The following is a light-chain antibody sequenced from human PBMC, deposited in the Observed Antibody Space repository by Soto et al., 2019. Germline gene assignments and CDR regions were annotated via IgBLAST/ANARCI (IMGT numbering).Light chain of an antibody. CDR2: DVI. J-gene: IGLJ1*01. CDR3: SSYAGSNFYV. V-gene: IGLV2-8*01. CDR1: SSDVGGYNY. Sequence: QSALTQPPSASGSPGQSVTISCTGTSSDVGGYNYVSWYQQHPGKAPKLMIYDVIKRPSGVPDRFSGSKSGNTASLTVSGLQAEDEADYYCSSYAGSNFYVFGTGTKVTV.